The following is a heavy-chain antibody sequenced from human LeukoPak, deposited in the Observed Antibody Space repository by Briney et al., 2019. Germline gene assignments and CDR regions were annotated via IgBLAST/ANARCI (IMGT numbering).Heavy chain of an antibody. CDR1: GYSISNGYY. CDR2: LYHSDSA. J-gene: IGHJ6*03. V-gene: IGHV4-38-2*01. Sequence: SETLSLTCAVSGYSISNGYYWVWIRQRPGRGLEWIGSLYHSDSAYYNTSLRSRVSMSVDTSKNQFSLTLSSVNAAHTAGYYCARQHDSYYYYYIDVWGSGTTVTVSS. CDR3: ARQHDSYYYYYIDV.